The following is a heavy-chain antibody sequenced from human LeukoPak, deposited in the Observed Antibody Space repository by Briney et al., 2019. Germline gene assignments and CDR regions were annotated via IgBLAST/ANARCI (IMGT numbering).Heavy chain of an antibody. CDR2: IYYSGST. J-gene: IGHJ3*02. Sequence: SETLSLTCTVSGGSISSYYWSWIRQPPGKGLEWIGYIYYSGSTNYNPSLKSRVTISVDTSKNQFSLKLSSVTAADTAVYYCARAGRNGGFDIWGQGTMVTVSS. CDR3: ARAGRNGGFDI. D-gene: IGHD3-10*01. CDR1: GGSISSYY. V-gene: IGHV4-59*01.